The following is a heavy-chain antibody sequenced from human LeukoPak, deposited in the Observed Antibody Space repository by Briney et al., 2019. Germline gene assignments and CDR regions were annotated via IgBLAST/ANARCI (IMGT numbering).Heavy chain of an antibody. Sequence: SETLSLTCTVSGGSISSSSYYWAWIRRPPGKGLEWIGSIYYSGNTYYKSSLKSRVTIAVDTSKNQFSLKLNSVTAADTAVYYCARESYYDSSGYSHDAFDIWGQGTVVTVSS. J-gene: IGHJ3*02. CDR1: GGSISSSSYY. CDR2: IYYSGNT. V-gene: IGHV4-39*07. CDR3: ARESYYDSSGYSHDAFDI. D-gene: IGHD3-22*01.